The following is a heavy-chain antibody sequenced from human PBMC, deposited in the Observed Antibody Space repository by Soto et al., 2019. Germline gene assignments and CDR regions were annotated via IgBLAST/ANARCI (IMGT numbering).Heavy chain of an antibody. J-gene: IGHJ1*01. CDR1: GGSISSDDYY. CDR3: DRDLDGLHDDNSGPYPRPG. Sequence: SETLSLTCTVSGGSISSDDYYWSWIRQAPGRGLEWIGYIHSSGSIYYNPSLKSRATMSIDTARNQFSLKVSSVTVADTAVYYCDRDLDGLHDDNSGPYPRPGWGQGTLVTVSS. CDR2: IHSSGSI. D-gene: IGHD3-22*01. V-gene: IGHV4-30-4*01.